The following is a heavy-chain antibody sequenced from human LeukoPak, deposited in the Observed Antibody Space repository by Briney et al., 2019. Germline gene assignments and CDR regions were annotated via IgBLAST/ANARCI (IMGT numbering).Heavy chain of an antibody. D-gene: IGHD2-2*01. V-gene: IGHV3-30*02. J-gene: IGHJ4*02. CDR2: IRYEGSNK. CDR1: GFSFSTYG. CDR3: AKGGNIVPAAYYFDY. Sequence: PGGSLRLSCAASGFSFSTYGMHWVRQAPGKGLEWVAFIRYEGSNKYYADSVKGRFTISRDNSKNTLYLQMNSLRAEDTAVYYCAKGGNIVPAAYYFDYWGQGTLVTVSS.